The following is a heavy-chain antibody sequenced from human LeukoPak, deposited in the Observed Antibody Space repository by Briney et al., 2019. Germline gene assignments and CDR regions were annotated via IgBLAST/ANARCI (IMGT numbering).Heavy chain of an antibody. V-gene: IGHV4-59*01. CDR3: AREGFGGSYDY. D-gene: IGHD1-26*01. Sequence: PSETLSLTCTVSGGSISSYYWSWIRQPPGKGQEWIGYMHYSGSTKYNPSLKSRVTTSVDTSKNQFSLKLSSVTAADTAVYYCAREGFGGSYDYWGQGTLVTVSS. J-gene: IGHJ4*02. CDR1: GGSISSYY. CDR2: MHYSGST.